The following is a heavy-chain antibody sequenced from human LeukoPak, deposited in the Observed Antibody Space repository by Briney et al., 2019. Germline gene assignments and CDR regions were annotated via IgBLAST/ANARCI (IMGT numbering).Heavy chain of an antibody. J-gene: IGHJ4*02. CDR1: GFTFSAYA. D-gene: IGHD1-14*01. CDR3: MTSGGRSDDA. Sequence: GGSLRLSCAASGFTFSAYAMTWVRQAPGKGLEWVSAISRSGDKYYADSVRGRFTISRDNSKNTVYLQLNNLRAEDTAVYYCMTSGGRSDDAWGQGTQVTVS. V-gene: IGHV3-23*01. CDR2: ISRSGDK.